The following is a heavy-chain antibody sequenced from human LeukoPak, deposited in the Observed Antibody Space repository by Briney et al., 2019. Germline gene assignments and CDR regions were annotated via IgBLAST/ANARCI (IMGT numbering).Heavy chain of an antibody. CDR2: IGTAGDT. D-gene: IGHD4-23*01. CDR1: GFTFSSYD. J-gene: IGHJ4*02. CDR3: ARGDYGGTSLSFDY. V-gene: IGHV3-13*01. Sequence: GGSLRLSCSASGFTFSSYDMHWVRQATGKGLEWVSSIGTAGDTYYSGSVKGRFTISRDRGKNSLYLQMNSLRVGDTAVYYCARGDYGGTSLSFDYWGQGALVTVSS.